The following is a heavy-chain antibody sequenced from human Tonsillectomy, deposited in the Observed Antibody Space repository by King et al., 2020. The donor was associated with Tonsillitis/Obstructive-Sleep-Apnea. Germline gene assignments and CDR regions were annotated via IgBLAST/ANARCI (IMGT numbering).Heavy chain of an antibody. V-gene: IGHV1-18*01. CDR2: ISAYNGNT. D-gene: IGHD3-3*01. CDR3: ARDAYDFWSGYFYYYYYYMDV. Sequence: QLVQSGDEVKKPGASVKVSCKASGYTFTSYGISWVRQAPGQGLEWMGWISAYNGNTNYAQKLQGRVTMTTDTSTSTAYMELRSLRSDDTAVYYCARDAYDFWSGYFYYYYYYMDVWGKGTTVTVSS. CDR1: GYTFTSYG. J-gene: IGHJ6*03.